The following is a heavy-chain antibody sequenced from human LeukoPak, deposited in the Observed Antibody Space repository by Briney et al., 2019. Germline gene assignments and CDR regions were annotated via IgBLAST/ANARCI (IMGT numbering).Heavy chain of an antibody. J-gene: IGHJ4*02. CDR3: AKRRDDNYFDY. D-gene: IGHD5-24*01. Sequence: GGSLRLSCAASGFTFSDFGMHWVRQAPGKGLEWVAFIRYDGSDKNYADSVKGRFTISRDNSKNTLYLQMNSLRAEDTVVFYCAKRRDDNYFDYWGQGALVTVSS. CDR1: GFTFSDFG. CDR2: IRYDGSDK. V-gene: IGHV3-30*02.